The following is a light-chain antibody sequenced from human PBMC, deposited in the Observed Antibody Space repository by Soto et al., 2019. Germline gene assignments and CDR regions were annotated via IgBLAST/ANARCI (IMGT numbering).Light chain of an antibody. CDR1: ENVRTF. CDR2: GAS. CDR3: QQYNSWPLT. V-gene: IGKV3-11*01. J-gene: IGKJ4*01. Sequence: EVVLTQSPATLSLSPGERATLSCRASENVRTFVDWYQQKPGQAPRLLIYGASNRATGIPARFSGSGSGTDFTLTISSLEPEDFAVYYCQQYNSWPLTFGGGTKVDIK.